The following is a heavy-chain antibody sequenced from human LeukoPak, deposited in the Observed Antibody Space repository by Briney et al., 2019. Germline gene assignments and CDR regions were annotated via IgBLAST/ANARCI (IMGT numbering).Heavy chain of an antibody. CDR2: INHSGST. D-gene: IGHD3-22*01. CDR1: GGSLSGYY. V-gene: IGHV4-34*01. J-gene: IGHJ6*02. CDR3: ARGSIVVITSVYYYYGMDV. Sequence: SETLSLTCAVYGGSLSGYYWSWIRQPPGKGLEWIGGINHSGSTNYNPSLKSRVTISVDTSKNQFSLKLSSVTAADTAVYYCARGSIVVITSVYYYYGMDVWGQGTTVTVSS.